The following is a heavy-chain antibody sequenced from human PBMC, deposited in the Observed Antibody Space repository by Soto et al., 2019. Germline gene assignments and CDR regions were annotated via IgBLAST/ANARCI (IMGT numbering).Heavy chain of an antibody. CDR3: ARGRGYSYGLDP. J-gene: IGHJ5*02. D-gene: IGHD5-18*01. Sequence: PSETLSLTCTVSGDSISSINDYWSWIRQPPGEGLEWIGFISYSGTTSYSPSLKSRVAISLDTSKNQFSLSLNFVTAADTAVYYCARGRGYSYGLDPWGQGSLVTV. CDR1: GDSISSINDY. V-gene: IGHV4-30-4*01. CDR2: ISYSGTT.